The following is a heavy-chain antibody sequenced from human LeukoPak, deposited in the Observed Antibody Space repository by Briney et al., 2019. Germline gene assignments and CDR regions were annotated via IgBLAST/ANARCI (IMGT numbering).Heavy chain of an antibody. D-gene: IGHD6-19*01. CDR3: ARRWLETSFFDF. V-gene: IGHV4-31*03. CDR1: GDSMNSGGHY. CDR2: IHYGGFT. J-gene: IGHJ4*02. Sequence: PSETLSLTCTVSGDSMNSGGHYWTWIRQHPGKGLEWIGHIHYGGFTDYNPSLKHRCVISVHPSKNVFSLHLTTRTAADTAVCLCARRWLETSFFDFWGEGVQLIVSS.